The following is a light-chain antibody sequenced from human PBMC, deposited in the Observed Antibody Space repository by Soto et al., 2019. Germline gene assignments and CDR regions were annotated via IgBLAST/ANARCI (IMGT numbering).Light chain of an antibody. J-gene: IGKJ5*01. V-gene: IGKV3-20*01. Sequence: EIVLTQSPGTLSLSPGERATLSCRASQSVSSSYLAWYQQKPGQAPRLLIYGASSRATGIPDRFSVSGSGTDFTLTISRLEPEDFAVYYCQQYCSSPPITCGQGTRLESK. CDR1: QSVSSSY. CDR3: QQYCSSPPIT. CDR2: GAS.